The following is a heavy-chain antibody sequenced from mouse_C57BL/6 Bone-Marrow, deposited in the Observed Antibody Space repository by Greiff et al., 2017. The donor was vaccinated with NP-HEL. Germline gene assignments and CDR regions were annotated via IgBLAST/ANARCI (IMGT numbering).Heavy chain of an antibody. D-gene: IGHD2-4*01. CDR3: ARVGYDYDEDFAY. V-gene: IGHV1-9*01. Sequence: VKVVESGAELMKPGASVKLSCKATGYTFTGYWIEWVKQRPGHGLEWIGEILPGSGSTNYNEKFKGKATFTADTSSNTAYMQLSSLTTEDSAIYYCARVGYDYDEDFAYWGQGTLVTVSA. CDR1: GYTFTGYW. CDR2: ILPGSGST. J-gene: IGHJ3*01.